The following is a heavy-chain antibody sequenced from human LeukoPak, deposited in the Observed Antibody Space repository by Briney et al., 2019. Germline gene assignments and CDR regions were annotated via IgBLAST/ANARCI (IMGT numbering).Heavy chain of an antibody. V-gene: IGHV3-30*02. Sequence: GSLRLSCAASGFTSSNYGMHWVRQAPGKGREWVTFINYDGSKKYYAASVKGLFTISKDNSKNPLYLLINTLSTDDTAVYYCVKDPGTGGNFDYWGQGTLVTVSS. J-gene: IGHJ4*02. CDR1: GFTSSNYG. D-gene: IGHD2-8*02. CDR3: VKDPGTGGNFDY. CDR2: INYDGSKK.